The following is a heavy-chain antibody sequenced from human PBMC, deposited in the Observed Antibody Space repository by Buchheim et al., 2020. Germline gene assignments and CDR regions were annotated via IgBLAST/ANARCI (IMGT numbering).Heavy chain of an antibody. CDR3: VSRSKYAFPS. CDR1: GFTFSNYW. J-gene: IGHJ5*02. CDR2: INTDGRST. D-gene: IGHD2-8*01. Sequence: EVQLVESGGGLVQPGGSLRLSCAASGFTFSNYWMHWVRQAPGKGLVWVSHINTDGRSTTYADSVKGRFTISRDNAKNTLFLQMNSLRAEDTAVYYCVSRSKYAFPSWGQGAL. V-gene: IGHV3-74*01.